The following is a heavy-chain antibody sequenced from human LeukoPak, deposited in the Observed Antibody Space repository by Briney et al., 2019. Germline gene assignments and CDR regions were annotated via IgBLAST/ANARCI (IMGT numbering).Heavy chain of an antibody. J-gene: IGHJ5*02. D-gene: IGHD2-2*01. CDR1: GGSISSGDYY. Sequence: SETLSLTCTVSGGSISSGDYYWSWIRQPPGKGLEWIGYIYYSGSTYYNPSLKSRVTISVDTSKNQFSLKLSSVAAADTAVYYCARDYPNQLRWFDPWGQGTLVTVSS. V-gene: IGHV4-30-4*01. CDR2: IYYSGST. CDR3: ARDYPNQLRWFDP.